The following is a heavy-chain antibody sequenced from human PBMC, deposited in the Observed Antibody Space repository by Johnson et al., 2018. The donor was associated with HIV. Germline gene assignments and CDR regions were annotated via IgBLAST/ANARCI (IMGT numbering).Heavy chain of an antibody. CDR1: GFTFDDYG. CDR3: AKDILVGAMGGAFDI. CDR2: INWNGGST. V-gene: IGHV3-20*04. J-gene: IGHJ3*02. Sequence: VQLVESGGGVERPGGSLRLSCVASGFTFDDYGMSWVRQPPGKGLEWVSGINWNGGSTDYADSVKGRFTISRDNAKNSLFLQMDSLRAEDTAVYFCAKDILVGAMGGAFDIWGQGTMVTVSS. D-gene: IGHD1-26*01.